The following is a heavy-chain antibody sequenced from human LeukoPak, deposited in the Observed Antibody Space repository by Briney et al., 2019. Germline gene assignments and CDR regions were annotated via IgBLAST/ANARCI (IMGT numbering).Heavy chain of an antibody. V-gene: IGHV1-2*02. J-gene: IGHJ4*02. Sequence: GASVKVSCKASGYTFTGYYMHWVRQAPGQGLEWMGWINPNSGGTNYAQKFQGRVTMTRDTSISTAYMELSRPRSDDTAVYYCARLTGGSREIIDYWGQGTLVTVSS. CDR3: ARLTGGSREIIDY. CDR2: INPNSGGT. D-gene: IGHD1-26*01. CDR1: GYTFTGYY.